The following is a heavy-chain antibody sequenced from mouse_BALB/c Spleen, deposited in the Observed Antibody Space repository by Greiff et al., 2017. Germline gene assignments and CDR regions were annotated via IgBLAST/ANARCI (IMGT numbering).Heavy chain of an antibody. CDR2: IWGDGST. Sequence: VQLQQSGPGLVQPSQSLSITCTVSGFSLTSYGVHWVRQSPGKGLEWLGMIWGDGSTDYNSALKSRLSISKDNSKSQVFLKMNSLQTDDTARYYCARDEGYFAYWGQGTLVTVSA. V-gene: IGHV2-4-1*01. CDR3: ARDEGYFAY. J-gene: IGHJ3*01. CDR1: GFSLTSYG. D-gene: IGHD2-3*01.